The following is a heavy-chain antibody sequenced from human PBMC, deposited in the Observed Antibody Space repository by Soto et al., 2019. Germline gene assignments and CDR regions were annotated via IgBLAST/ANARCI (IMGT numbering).Heavy chain of an antibody. CDR3: AKPYGSGSFGPYYGMDV. CDR1: GFTFSNAW. Sequence: GGSLRLSCAASGFTFSNAWMNWVRQVPGKGLEWVSYITSTSSYTYYADSVKGRFTISRDNAKNSLFLQMNSLRAEDTAVYYCAKPYGSGSFGPYYGMDVWGQGTTVTVSS. D-gene: IGHD3-10*01. V-gene: IGHV3-21*01. CDR2: ITSTSSYT. J-gene: IGHJ6*02.